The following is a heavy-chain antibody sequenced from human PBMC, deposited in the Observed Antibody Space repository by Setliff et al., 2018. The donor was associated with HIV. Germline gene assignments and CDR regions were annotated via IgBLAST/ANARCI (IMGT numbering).Heavy chain of an antibody. CDR3: ARQPLYFGEPYYFDY. J-gene: IGHJ4*02. V-gene: IGHV4-39*01. CDR2: ISQSGTT. CDR1: NVAISSNSYY. D-gene: IGHD3-10*01. Sequence: SETLSLTCAVYNVAISSNSYYWGWIRQPPGKGLEWIGSISQSGTTYYSPSLKNRVTISVDTSRNRFPLKLGSVSASDTANYYCARQPLYFGEPYYFDYWGLGTLVTVSS.